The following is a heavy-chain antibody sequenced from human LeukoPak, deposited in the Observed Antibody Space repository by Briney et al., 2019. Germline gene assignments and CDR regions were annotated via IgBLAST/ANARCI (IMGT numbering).Heavy chain of an antibody. J-gene: IGHJ3*02. CDR2: ISGSGGST. D-gene: IGHD2-2*01. V-gene: IGHV3-23*01. Sequence: GGSLRLSCAASGFTFSSYAMSWVREAPGKGLEWVSAISGSGGSTYYADSVKGRFTISRDNSKNTLYLRMNSLMAEDTAVYYCANKAVPAAINDAFDIWGQGTMVTVSS. CDR3: ANKAVPAAINDAFDI. CDR1: GFTFSSYA.